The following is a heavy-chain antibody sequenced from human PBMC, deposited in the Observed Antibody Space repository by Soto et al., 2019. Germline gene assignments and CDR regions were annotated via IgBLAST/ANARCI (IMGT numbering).Heavy chain of an antibody. CDR2: IYYSGNT. Sequence: SETLSLTCTVSGGSISSGGNYWNWIRQHPGKGLEWIGYIYYSGNTYYNPSLKSRVTISVDTSNNQFSLKLRSVTAADTAVYYCARPYYYGSGSPDAFDIWGQGTMVTVSS. D-gene: IGHD3-10*01. CDR1: GGSISSGGNY. V-gene: IGHV4-31*03. J-gene: IGHJ3*02. CDR3: ARPYYYGSGSPDAFDI.